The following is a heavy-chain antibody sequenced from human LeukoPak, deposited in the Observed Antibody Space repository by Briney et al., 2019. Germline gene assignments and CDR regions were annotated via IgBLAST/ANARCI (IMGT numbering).Heavy chain of an antibody. D-gene: IGHD6-19*01. V-gene: IGHV4-39*01. CDR3: ATRIAVAGERYWYFDL. Sequence: SETLSLTCTVSGASTGSRTYYWDWFRQPPGKGLEWIGNIYYGGSTHYNPSLKSRVTISVDTSKNQFSLKLSSVTAADTAVYYCATRIAVAGERYWYFDLWGRGTLVTVSS. CDR1: GASTGSRTYY. CDR2: IYYGGST. J-gene: IGHJ2*01.